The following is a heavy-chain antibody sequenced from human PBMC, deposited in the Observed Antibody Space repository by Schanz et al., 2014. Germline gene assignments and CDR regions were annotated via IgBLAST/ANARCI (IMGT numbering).Heavy chain of an antibody. J-gene: IGHJ4*02. V-gene: IGHV3-30*18. Sequence: VQLVDSGGGLVQPGGSLRLSCAASGFTVSNSYIHWVRQAPGKGLEWVGFISFDGRNTGYAHSVKGRFTISRDNAENTLYLQMNSLRADDTAVYYCAKSKSQLPLFDYWGQGTLVAVSS. CDR1: GFTVSNSY. D-gene: IGHD2-21*01. CDR3: AKSKSQLPLFDY. CDR2: ISFDGRNT.